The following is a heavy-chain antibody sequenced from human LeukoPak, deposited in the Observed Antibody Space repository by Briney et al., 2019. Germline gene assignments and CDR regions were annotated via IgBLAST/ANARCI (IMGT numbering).Heavy chain of an antibody. V-gene: IGHV3-53*01. CDR2: IYSGGST. Sequence: GGSLRLSCAASGFTVSSNYMSWVRQAPGKGLEWVSVIYSGGSTYYADSVKGRFTISRDDSKNTLYLQMNSLRAEDTAVYYCARVGSSRGYYYYYYSDVWGKGTTVTVYS. D-gene: IGHD6-13*01. J-gene: IGHJ6*03. CDR3: ARVGSSRGYYYYYYSDV. CDR1: GFTVSSNY.